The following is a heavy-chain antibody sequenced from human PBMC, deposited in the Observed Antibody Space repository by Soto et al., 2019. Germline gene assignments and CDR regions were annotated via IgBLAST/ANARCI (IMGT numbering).Heavy chain of an antibody. CDR2: INAGYGNT. D-gene: IGHD7-27*01. CDR1: GYTCRSYA. J-gene: IGHJ4*02. V-gene: IGHV1-3*01. Sequence: GASVKVSCKASGYTCRSYAMHWVRQAPGQRLEWMGWINAGYGNTKSSQKFQDRVTISRDTSASTAYMELTSLRSEDTGVYYCARDTGDGTFDFWGQGTLVTVSS. CDR3: ARDTGDGTFDF.